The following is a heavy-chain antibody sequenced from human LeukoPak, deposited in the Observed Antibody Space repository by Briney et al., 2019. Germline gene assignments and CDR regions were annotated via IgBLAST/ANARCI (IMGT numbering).Heavy chain of an antibody. CDR2: ISLDSGNT. J-gene: IGHJ4*02. D-gene: IGHD2-2*01. CDR3: ARVTYLRPYQPDY. CDR1: GYTFSNYG. V-gene: IGHV1-18*01. Sequence: AASVKVSCKASGYTFSNYGINWVRQAPGQGLEWMGWISLDSGNTGYAQRVQGRVTLTTDTSTSTAYMELRSLRSDDTAVYFCARVTYLRPYQPDYWGQGTLVSISS.